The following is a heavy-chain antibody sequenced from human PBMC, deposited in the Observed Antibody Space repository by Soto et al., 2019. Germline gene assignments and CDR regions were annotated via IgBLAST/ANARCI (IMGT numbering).Heavy chain of an antibody. V-gene: IGHV5-51*01. D-gene: IGHD6-19*01. CDR3: ARVRDSSDDAFDI. J-gene: IGHJ3*02. CDR2: IYPGDSDT. Sequence: GESLQISCKGSGYSFTSYWIGWVRQMPGKGLEWMGIIYPGDSDTRYSPSFQGQVTISADKSISTAYLQWSSLKASDTAMYYCARVRDSSDDAFDIWGQGTMVTVSS. CDR1: GYSFTSYW.